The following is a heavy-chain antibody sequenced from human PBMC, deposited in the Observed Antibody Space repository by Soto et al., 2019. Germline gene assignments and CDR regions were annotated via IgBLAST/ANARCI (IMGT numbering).Heavy chain of an antibody. CDR2: IYHSGIT. V-gene: IGHV4-4*02. J-gene: IGHJ4*02. CDR1: GGFINGSNW. Sequence: QVQLQESGPGRVKPSGTLSLTCAVSGGFINGSNWWSWVRQPPGKGLEWIGEIYHSGITNYNPSLKSRVTISVDMSKNQFSLNLSSVTAADTAVYYCAGNSGTYSFDYWGQGTLVTVSS. CDR3: AGNSGTYSFDY. D-gene: IGHD1-26*01.